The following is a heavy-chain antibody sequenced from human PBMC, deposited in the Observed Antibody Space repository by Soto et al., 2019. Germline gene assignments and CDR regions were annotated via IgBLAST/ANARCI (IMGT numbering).Heavy chain of an antibody. D-gene: IGHD3-3*01. CDR2: INPSGGST. V-gene: IGHV1-46*01. CDR3: ARGSQFWSGYTNWFDP. J-gene: IGHJ5*02. Sequence: QVQLVQSGAEVKKPGASVKVSCKASGYTFTSYYMHWVRQAPGQGLEWMGIINPSGGSTSYAQKFQGRVTMTRDTSTSTVYMELSSLRSEDTAVYYCARGSQFWSGYTNWFDPWGQGTLVTVSS. CDR1: GYTFTSYY.